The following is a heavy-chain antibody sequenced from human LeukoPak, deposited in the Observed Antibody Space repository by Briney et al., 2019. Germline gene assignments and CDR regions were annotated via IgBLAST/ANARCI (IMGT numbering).Heavy chain of an antibody. CDR1: GGSISSSSYY. CDR2: IYYSGST. J-gene: IGHJ6*03. V-gene: IGHV4-39*01. Sequence: SETLSLTCTVSGGSISSSSYYWGWIRQPPGKGLEWIGSIYYSGSTYYNLSLKSRVTISVDTSKNQFSLKLSAVTAADTAVYYCASVRRGFGESSKYYSYYYMHVWGNGTTVTIAS. D-gene: IGHD3-10*01. CDR3: ASVRRGFGESSKYYSYYYMHV.